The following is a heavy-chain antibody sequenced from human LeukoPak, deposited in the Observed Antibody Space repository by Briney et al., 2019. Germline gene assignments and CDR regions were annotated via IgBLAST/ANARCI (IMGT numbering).Heavy chain of an antibody. V-gene: IGHV4-61*01. CDR2: IYYSGST. Sequence: SQTLSLTCTVSGGSISSGSYYWSWIRQPPGKGLEWIGYIYYSGSTNYNPSLKSRVTISVDTSKNQFSLKLSSVTAADTAVYYCASYSSTSRKGYFDYWGQGTLVTVSS. J-gene: IGHJ4*02. D-gene: IGHD2-2*01. CDR1: GGSISSGSYY. CDR3: ASYSSTSRKGYFDY.